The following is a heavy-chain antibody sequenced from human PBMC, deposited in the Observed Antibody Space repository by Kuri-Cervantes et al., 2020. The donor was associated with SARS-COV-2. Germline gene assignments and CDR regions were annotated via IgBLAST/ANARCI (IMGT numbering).Heavy chain of an antibody. CDR2: ISSNGNTI. CDR1: GFLFSSYE. V-gene: IGHV3-48*03. D-gene: IGHD3-3*01. CDR3: VRDHDFWSGYSTGPLDY. J-gene: IGHJ4*02. Sequence: GESLKISCIASGFLFSSYEMNWVRQAPGKGLEWTSYISSNGNTIYYADSVKGRFTISRDNAKDSLDLQMNSLRAEDTAIYYCVRDHDFWSGYSTGPLDYWGQGTLVTVSS.